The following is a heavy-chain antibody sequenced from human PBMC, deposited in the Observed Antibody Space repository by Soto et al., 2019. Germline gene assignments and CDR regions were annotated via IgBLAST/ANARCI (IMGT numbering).Heavy chain of an antibody. CDR3: ARPMGRGDYGMDV. V-gene: IGHV4-34*01. CDR1: GGSFSGYY. Sequence: SETLSLTCAVYGGSFSGYYWSWIRQPPGKGLEWIGEINHSGSTNYNPSLKSRVTISVDTSKNQFSLKLSSVTAADTAVYYCARPMGRGDYGMDVWGQGTTVTVSS. CDR2: INHSGST. J-gene: IGHJ6*02. D-gene: IGHD3-10*01.